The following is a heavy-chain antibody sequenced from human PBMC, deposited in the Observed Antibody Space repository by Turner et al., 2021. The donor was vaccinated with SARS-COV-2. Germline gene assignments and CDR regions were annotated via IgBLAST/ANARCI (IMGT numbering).Heavy chain of an antibody. V-gene: IGHV3-23*01. Sequence: VQLLESGGGAVQPGGSLRLSCAASGITFSSYAMSWDRQARGRGQEWVAAISGSGGTTYYADSVKGRFTIARDNTKNTLYLQMNSLRAEDTAVYYCAKADRVMIVVVITLFDYWGQGTLVTVSS. J-gene: IGHJ4*02. CDR3: AKADRVMIVVVITLFDY. CDR1: GITFSSYA. D-gene: IGHD3-22*01. CDR2: ISGSGGTT.